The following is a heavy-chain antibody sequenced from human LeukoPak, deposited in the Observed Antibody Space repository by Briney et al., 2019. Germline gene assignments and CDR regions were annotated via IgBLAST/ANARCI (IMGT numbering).Heavy chain of an antibody. D-gene: IGHD4-17*01. CDR1: GYTFTSYG. V-gene: IGHV1-18*01. CDR3: ARDDYGDYDLNYYYYGMDV. J-gene: IGHJ6*02. CDR2: ISAYNGNT. Sequence: GASVKVSCKASGYTFTSYGISWVRQAPGQGLEWMGWISAYNGNTNYAQKLRGRVTMTTDTSTSTAYMELRSLRSDDTAVYYCARDDYGDYDLNYYYYGMDVWGQGTTVTVSS.